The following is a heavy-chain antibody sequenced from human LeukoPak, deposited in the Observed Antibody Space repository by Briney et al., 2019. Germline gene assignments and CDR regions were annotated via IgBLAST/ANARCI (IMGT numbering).Heavy chain of an antibody. CDR3: ARDEDDAFDI. CDR1: GDSISSYY. Sequence: RSETLSFTCTVSGDSISSYYWSWIRQTPGKGPEWIGNIYYSGSTNYNPSLKSRVTISVDTSKNQFSLKLSSVTAADTAVYYCARDEDDAFDIWGQGTMVTVSS. J-gene: IGHJ3*02. V-gene: IGHV4-59*01. CDR2: IYYSGST.